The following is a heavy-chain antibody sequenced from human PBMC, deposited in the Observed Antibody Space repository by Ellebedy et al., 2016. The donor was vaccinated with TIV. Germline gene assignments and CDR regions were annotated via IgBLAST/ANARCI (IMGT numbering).Heavy chain of an antibody. J-gene: IGHJ4*02. Sequence: GGSLRLSCAASGFTFGSFALHWVRQAPGKGLEWLSVISGDGSSKYHADSVKGRFSVTRDNSKNTLYLQVNRLRTDDTAVYYCAKGTSSGFNYDRVGFEYWGQGILVTVSS. CDR2: ISGDGSSK. CDR1: GFTFGSFA. V-gene: IGHV3-23*01. CDR3: AKGTSSGFNYDRVGFEY. D-gene: IGHD3-22*01.